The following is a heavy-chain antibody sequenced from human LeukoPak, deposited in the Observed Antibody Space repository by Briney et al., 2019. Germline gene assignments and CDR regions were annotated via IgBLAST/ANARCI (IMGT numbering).Heavy chain of an antibody. D-gene: IGHD6-13*01. CDR2: ISYDGSNK. Sequence: GGSLRLSCAASGFTFSSYAMHWVRQAPGKGLEWVAVISYDGSNKYYADSVKGRFTISRDNSKNTLYLQMNSLRAEDTAVYYCARGSEAADGTDNWFDPWGQGTLVTVSS. V-gene: IGHV3-30*04. CDR1: GFTFSSYA. CDR3: ARGSEAADGTDNWFDP. J-gene: IGHJ5*02.